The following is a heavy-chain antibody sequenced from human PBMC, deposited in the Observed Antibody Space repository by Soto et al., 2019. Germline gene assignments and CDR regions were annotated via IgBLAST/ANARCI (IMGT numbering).Heavy chain of an antibody. CDR2: IFPTGTT. V-gene: IGHV4-4*09. J-gene: IGHJ4*02. CDR3: ARCMGYDDSGRFDPTFDR. Sequence: PSETLSLTCSVSGDSMNSEYWTWIRQTPGKGLEGSGYIFPTGTTNYNPSLKIRGIISVDRSKNQFSLDLFSVTAADTAIYYCARCMGYDDSGRFDPTFDRWGQGTRVTVSS. CDR1: GDSMNSEY. D-gene: IGHD3-22*01.